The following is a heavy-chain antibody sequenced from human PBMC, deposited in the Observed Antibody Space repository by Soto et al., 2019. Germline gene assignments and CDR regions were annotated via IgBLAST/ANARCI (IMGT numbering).Heavy chain of an antibody. Sequence: ASVKASCKASGDTITSYGISWVRQAPGQGLEWMGWISAYNGNTNYAQKLQGRVTMTTDTSTSTAYMELRSLRSDDTAVYYCARDRGVAGEFDYWGQGTLVTVSS. CDR2: ISAYNGNT. CDR1: GDTITSYG. D-gene: IGHD3-10*01. J-gene: IGHJ4*02. V-gene: IGHV1-18*01. CDR3: ARDRGVAGEFDY.